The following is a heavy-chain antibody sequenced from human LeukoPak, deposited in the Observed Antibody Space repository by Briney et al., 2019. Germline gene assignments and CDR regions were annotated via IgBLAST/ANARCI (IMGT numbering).Heavy chain of an antibody. Sequence: GGSLRPSCEASGFIFSSYAMHWVRQAPGKGLEWVAIISSDGGNKYYADSVKGRFTISRDNSKNTVYLQMNSLRAEDTAVYYCATYGAGTYVDWGQGTLVTVSS. CDR2: ISSDGGNK. CDR1: GFIFSSYA. V-gene: IGHV3-30-3*01. D-gene: IGHD3-10*01. CDR3: ATYGAGTYVD. J-gene: IGHJ4*02.